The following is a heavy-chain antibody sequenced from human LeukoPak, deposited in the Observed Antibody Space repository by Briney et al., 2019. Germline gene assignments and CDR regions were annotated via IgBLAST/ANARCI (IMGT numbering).Heavy chain of an antibody. CDR2: ISWNSGRL. CDR3: TKGISGWYSASDH. D-gene: IGHD6-19*01. V-gene: IGHV3-9*03. Sequence: GGSLRLSCAASGFTFDDYAMHWVRQAPGKGLEWVSGISWNSGRLGYADFVKGRFIISRDNAKNSLYLQMNSLRAEDMALYYCTKGISGWYSASDHWGQGTLVTVSS. CDR1: GFTFDDYA. J-gene: IGHJ4*02.